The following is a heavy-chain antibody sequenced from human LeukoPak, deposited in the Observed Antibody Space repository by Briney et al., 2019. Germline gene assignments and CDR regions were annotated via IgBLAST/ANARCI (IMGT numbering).Heavy chain of an antibody. Sequence: PGGSLRLSCAASGFTFSPYTMHWFRQPSGKGLEWLSYINTGSTTIYYADSVKGRFTISRDNAKNSLYLQLNSLRAEDTAVYYCARDSSVCAFDVWGQGTMVTVSS. CDR1: GFTFSPYT. CDR2: INTGSTTI. J-gene: IGHJ3*01. D-gene: IGHD6-6*01. V-gene: IGHV3-48*01. CDR3: ARDSSVCAFDV.